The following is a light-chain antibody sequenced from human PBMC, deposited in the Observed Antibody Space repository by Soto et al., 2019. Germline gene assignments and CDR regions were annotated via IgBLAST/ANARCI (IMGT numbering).Light chain of an antibody. CDR3: QQRSNWPPEVT. Sequence: EVVLTQSPGTLSLSPGERATLSCRASQSVSSYLAWYQQKPGQAPRLLIYDASNRATGIPARFSGRGSGTDFTRTISSLEPEDFAVYYCQQRSNWPPEVTFGQGTRLEIK. V-gene: IGKV3-11*01. CDR2: DAS. CDR1: QSVSSY. J-gene: IGKJ5*01.